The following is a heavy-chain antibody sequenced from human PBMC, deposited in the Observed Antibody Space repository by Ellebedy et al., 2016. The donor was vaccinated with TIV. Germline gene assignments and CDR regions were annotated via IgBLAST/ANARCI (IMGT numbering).Heavy chain of an antibody. Sequence: MPSETLSLTCTASGASVSSYYWSWIRQSPGKGLEWIGYIIPSGSTHYNPSLKSRVTMSRDPSKNSFSLHLASVTATDTAIYYCAKIVSGGASFDPWGQGTLVIVSS. V-gene: IGHV4-59*02. CDR1: GASVSSYY. CDR3: AKIVSGGASFDP. CDR2: IIPSGST. J-gene: IGHJ5*02. D-gene: IGHD3-16*01.